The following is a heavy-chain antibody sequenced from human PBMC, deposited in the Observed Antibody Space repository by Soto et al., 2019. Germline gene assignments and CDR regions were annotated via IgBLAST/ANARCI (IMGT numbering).Heavy chain of an antibody. J-gene: IGHJ4*02. CDR1: GGTFTRNS. D-gene: IGHD3-22*01. CDR3: ARGWGHDSSDYYYAY. V-gene: IGHV1-69*01. CDR2: IIPLFGTA. Sequence: QVQLVQSGAEVKKPGSSVKVSCKASGGTFTRNSISWVRQAPGQGLEWMGGIIPLFGTANYAQKFQGRVTITADESTSTAYTELSSLKPEDSALYYCARGWGHDSSDYYYAYWGQGTLVTVSS.